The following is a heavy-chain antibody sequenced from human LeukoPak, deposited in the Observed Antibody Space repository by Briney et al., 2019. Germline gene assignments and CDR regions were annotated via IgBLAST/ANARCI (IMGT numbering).Heavy chain of an antibody. J-gene: IGHJ4*02. CDR2: INGGSTYI. V-gene: IGHV3-21*01. CDR1: GGSFSGYY. D-gene: IGHD3-3*01. CDR3: VREGRFLDY. Sequence: ETLSLTCAVYGGSFSGYYWTWIRQPPGQGLEWVSSINGGSTYIYYADSLKGRFTVSRDNAKSSVSLQMNSLGAEDTSVYYCVREGRFLDYWGQGTLVTVSS.